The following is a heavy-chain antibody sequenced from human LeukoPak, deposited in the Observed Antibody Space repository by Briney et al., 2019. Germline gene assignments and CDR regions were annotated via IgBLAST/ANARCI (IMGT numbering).Heavy chain of an antibody. V-gene: IGHV3-30-3*01. Sequence: PGRSLRPSCAASGFTFSSYAMHWVRQAPGKGLEWVAVISYDGSNKYYADSVKGRFTISRDNSKNTLYLQMNSLRAEDTAVYYCARVGPIDYGNSPSYFDYGAQGTLFTVPP. CDR3: ARVGPIDYGNSPSYFDY. J-gene: IGHJ4*02. D-gene: IGHD4-11*01. CDR1: GFTFSSYA. CDR2: ISYDGSNK.